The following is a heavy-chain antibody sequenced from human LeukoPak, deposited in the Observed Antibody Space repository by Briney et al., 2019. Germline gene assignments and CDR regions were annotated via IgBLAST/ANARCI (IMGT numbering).Heavy chain of an antibody. Sequence: GGSLRLSCAASGFTFSTYSMNWVRQTPGKGLEWVSSISSSSSYIYYADSMKGRFSISRDNAKSSLYLQMNSLRAEDTAVYYCARGRCTWHLDYWGQGTLVTVSS. V-gene: IGHV3-21*01. D-gene: IGHD4-17*01. CDR2: ISSSSSYI. CDR1: GFTFSTYS. J-gene: IGHJ4*02. CDR3: ARGRCTWHLDY.